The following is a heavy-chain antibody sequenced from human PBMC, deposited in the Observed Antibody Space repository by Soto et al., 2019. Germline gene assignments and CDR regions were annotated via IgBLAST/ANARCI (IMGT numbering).Heavy chain of an antibody. CDR2: ISGSGGST. CDR1: GFTFSSYA. CDR3: ARDPSLWFGEITFDY. J-gene: IGHJ4*02. V-gene: IGHV3-23*01. D-gene: IGHD3-10*01. Sequence: EVQLLESGGGLVQPGGSLRLSCAASGFTFSSYAMSWVRQAPGKGLEWVSAISGSGGSTYYADSVKGRFTISRDNSKNTLYLQMNSLRAEDTAVYYCARDPSLWFGEITFDYWGQETLVTVSS.